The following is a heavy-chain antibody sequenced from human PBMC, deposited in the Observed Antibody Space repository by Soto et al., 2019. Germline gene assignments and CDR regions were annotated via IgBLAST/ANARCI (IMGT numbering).Heavy chain of an antibody. J-gene: IGHJ3*02. V-gene: IGHV2-5*01. Sequence: LVNPTQTLTLTCTFSGFSLSTSGVGVGWIRQPPGKALEWLALIYWNDDKRYSPSLKSRLTITKDTSKNQVVLTMTNMDPVDTATYYCAHSFSPPPYFPPSDAFDIWGQGTMVTVSS. CDR2: IYWNDDK. CDR3: AHSFSPPPYFPPSDAFDI. D-gene: IGHD3-10*01. CDR1: GFSLSTSGVG.